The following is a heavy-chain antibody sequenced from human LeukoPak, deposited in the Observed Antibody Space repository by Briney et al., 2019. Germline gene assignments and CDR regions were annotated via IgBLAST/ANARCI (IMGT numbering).Heavy chain of an antibody. V-gene: IGHV1-2*04. CDR3: ARGLINGHDFDY. D-gene: IGHD1-20*01. CDR1: GYTFTGYY. J-gene: IGHJ4*02. CDR2: INPNSGGT. Sequence: ASVKVSCKASGYTFTGYYMHWVRQVPGQGLEWMGWINPNSGGTNYAQKFQGWVTMTRDTSISTAYMDLSRLTSEDMAVYYCARGLINGHDFDYWGQGTLVTVSS.